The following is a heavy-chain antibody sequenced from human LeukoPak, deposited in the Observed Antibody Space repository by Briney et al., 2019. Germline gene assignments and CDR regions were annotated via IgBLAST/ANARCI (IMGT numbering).Heavy chain of an antibody. CDR1: GGSFSGYY. J-gene: IGHJ6*03. CDR3: AKDGDTMSGTYYYNMDV. V-gene: IGHV4-34*01. Sequence: SSETLSLTCAVYGGSFSGYYWSWIRQPPGKGLEWIGEINHSGSTNYNPSLKSRVTISVDTSKNQFSLKLSSVTAADTAVYYCAKDGDTMSGTYYYNMDVWGKGTTVTIS. D-gene: IGHD1-26*01. CDR2: INHSGST.